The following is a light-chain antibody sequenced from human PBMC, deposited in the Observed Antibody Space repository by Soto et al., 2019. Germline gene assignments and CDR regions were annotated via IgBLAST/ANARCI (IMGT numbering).Light chain of an antibody. CDR3: CSYAGTFRGYV. CDR1: SSDVGGSDY. V-gene: IGLV2-11*01. CDR2: DVS. Sequence: QSVLNQPRSVSGSPGQSVTFSCTGTSSDVGGSDYVSWVQQHPGKVPKLMIYDVSKRPSGVPDRFSGSKSGNTASLTISGLQAEDEADYYCCSYAGTFRGYVFGTGTKLTVL. J-gene: IGLJ1*01.